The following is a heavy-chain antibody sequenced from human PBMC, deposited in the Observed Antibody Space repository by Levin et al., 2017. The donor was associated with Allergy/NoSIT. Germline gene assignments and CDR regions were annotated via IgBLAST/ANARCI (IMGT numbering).Heavy chain of an antibody. CDR2: ISSSSSYI. D-gene: IGHD2-15*01. CDR1: GFTFSTYS. J-gene: IGHJ4*02. CDR3: ARGGRSGGSCYN. Sequence: KTGGSLRLSCAASGFTFSTYSMNWVRQAPGKGLEWVSSISSSSSYIYYADSVKGRFTISRDNAKNSLYLQMNSLRAEDTAVYYCARGGRSGGSCYNWGQGTLVTVSS. V-gene: IGHV3-21*01.